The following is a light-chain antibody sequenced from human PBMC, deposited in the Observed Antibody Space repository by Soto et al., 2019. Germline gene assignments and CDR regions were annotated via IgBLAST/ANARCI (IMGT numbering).Light chain of an antibody. V-gene: IGKV1D-12*01. CDR2: AAS. CDR3: QQANSCPLT. J-gene: IGKJ4*01. Sequence: DLQMTQSPSSVSASVGARVTITCRASQGISSWLAWYQQKPGKAPKLLIYAASSLQSGGPSRFGGSGSGTDFPLAIGSLQPEDFATYYCQQANSCPLTFGGGTRVEIK. CDR1: QGISSW.